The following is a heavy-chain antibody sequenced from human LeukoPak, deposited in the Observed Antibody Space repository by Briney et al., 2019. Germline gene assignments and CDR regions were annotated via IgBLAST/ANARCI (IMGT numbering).Heavy chain of an antibody. CDR2: IYYSGST. CDR1: GGSISSSSYY. J-gene: IGHJ4*02. D-gene: IGHD2-8*01. V-gene: IGHV4-39*07. CDR3: AREAATTYCTNGVCAYFDY. Sequence: SETLSLTCPVSGGSISSSSYYWGWIRQPPGKGLEWIGSIYYSGSTYYNPSLKSRVTISVDTSKNQFSLKLSSVAAADTAVYYCAREAATTYCTNGVCAYFDYWGQGTLVTVSS.